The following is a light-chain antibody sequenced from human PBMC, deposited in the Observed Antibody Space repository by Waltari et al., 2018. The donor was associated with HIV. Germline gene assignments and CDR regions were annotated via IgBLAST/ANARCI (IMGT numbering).Light chain of an antibody. CDR1: QSIATH. J-gene: IGKJ3*01. CDR3: QQSDSYPLT. CDR2: GAS. Sequence: DIQMTQSPPSLSASVGDRVTITCRASQSIATHLNWYQQKLGKVPKVLIYGASTLQSGAPSRFSGSGSGTHFTLTITNLQPEDFAAYFCQQSDSYPLTFTPGTKVDVK. V-gene: IGKV1-39*01.